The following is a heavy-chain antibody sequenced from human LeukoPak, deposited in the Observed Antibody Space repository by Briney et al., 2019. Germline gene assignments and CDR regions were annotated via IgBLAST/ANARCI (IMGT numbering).Heavy chain of an antibody. D-gene: IGHD6-19*01. Sequence: GGSLRLSCAAFGFTFSSYAMSWVRQAPGKGLECVSGISGSGGSTYYADSVKGRFTISRDNSKSTLYLQMNSLRAEDTAVYYCASRPSGWYYFDYWGQGTLVTVSS. CDR3: ASRPSGWYYFDY. V-gene: IGHV3-23*01. J-gene: IGHJ4*02. CDR1: GFTFSSYA. CDR2: ISGSGGST.